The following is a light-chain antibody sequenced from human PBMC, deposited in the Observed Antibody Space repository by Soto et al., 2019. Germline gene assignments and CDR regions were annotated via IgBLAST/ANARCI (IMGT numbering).Light chain of an antibody. Sequence: EIVMTQSPATLSVSPGGRATLSCRASQSISDTLAWYQQKPGQAPRLLLFDASTRATGIPDRFSGSGSGTDFTLTISRLEPEDFAVYYCQVYGMSPKTFGQGTKVDI. CDR2: DAS. CDR1: QSISDT. CDR3: QVYGMSPKT. J-gene: IGKJ1*01. V-gene: IGKV3-20*01.